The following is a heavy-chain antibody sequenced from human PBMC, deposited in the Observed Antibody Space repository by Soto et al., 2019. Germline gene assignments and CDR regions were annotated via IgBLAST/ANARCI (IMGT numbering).Heavy chain of an antibody. CDR1: GFTFSSYG. V-gene: IGHV3-30*18. CDR2: ISYDGSNK. CDR3: ANNPGATTPPRDY. J-gene: IGHJ4*02. Sequence: QVQLVESGGGVIQPGRSLRLSCAASGFTFSSYGMHWVRQAPGKGLEWVAVISYDGSNKYYADSVKGRFTISRDNSKNTLYLQMNSLRAEDTAVYYCANNPGATTPPRDYWGQGTLVTVSS. D-gene: IGHD1-26*01.